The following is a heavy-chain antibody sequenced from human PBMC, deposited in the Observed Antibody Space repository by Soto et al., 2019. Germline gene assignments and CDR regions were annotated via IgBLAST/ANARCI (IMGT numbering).Heavy chain of an antibody. J-gene: IGHJ4*02. CDR3: ARGGVGTMTTIFDY. CDR1: GFTVSSNY. Sequence: EVQLVESGGGLVQPGGSLRLSWAASGFTVSSNYMSWVRQAPGKGLEWVSVIYSGGSTYYADSVKGRFTISRDNSKNTLYLQMNSLRAEDTAVYYCARGGVGTMTTIFDYWGQGTLVTVSS. CDR2: IYSGGST. D-gene: IGHD1-26*01. V-gene: IGHV3-66*01.